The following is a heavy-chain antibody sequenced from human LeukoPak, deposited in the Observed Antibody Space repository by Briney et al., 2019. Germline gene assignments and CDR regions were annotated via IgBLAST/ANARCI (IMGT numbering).Heavy chain of an antibody. CDR1: GGSFSGYY. Sequence: SETLSLTCVVYGGSFSGYYWSWIRQPPGKGLEWIGEIYHSGSTNFNPSLKSRVTISVDTSKNQFSLNLTSVTAADTAVYYCARDSPGDYYYYYGMDVWGQGTTVTVSS. V-gene: IGHV4-34*01. CDR2: IYHSGST. CDR3: ARDSPGDYYYYYGMDV. J-gene: IGHJ6*02. D-gene: IGHD1-26*01.